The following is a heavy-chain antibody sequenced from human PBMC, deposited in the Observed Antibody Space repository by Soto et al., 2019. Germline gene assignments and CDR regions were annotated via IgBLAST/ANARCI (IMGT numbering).Heavy chain of an antibody. V-gene: IGHV4-4*07. CDR3: AKGGTYYFDS. CDR1: RASIRNFY. J-gene: IGHJ4*02. D-gene: IGHD3-16*01. CDR2: LYTRGTT. Sequence: PSYSLPLTCAVSRASIRNFYFRWIRQSAGKGLEWIGRLYTRGTTDYNPSLKSRVTMSIDTSKNRVSLSLTSVTAADTAVYYCAKGGTYYFDSWGQGIVVTVSS.